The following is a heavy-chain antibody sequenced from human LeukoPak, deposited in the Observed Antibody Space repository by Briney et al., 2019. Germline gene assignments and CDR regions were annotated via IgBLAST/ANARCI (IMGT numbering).Heavy chain of an antibody. Sequence: ASVKVSCKASGGTFSNFAISWVRQAPGQGLEWMGIINPSGGSTSYAQKFQGRVTMTRDTSTSTVYMELSSLRSEDTAVYYCASGSGSYYSWFDPWGQGTLVTVSS. V-gene: IGHV1-46*01. J-gene: IGHJ5*02. CDR1: GGTFSNFA. D-gene: IGHD3-10*01. CDR3: ASGSGSYYSWFDP. CDR2: INPSGGST.